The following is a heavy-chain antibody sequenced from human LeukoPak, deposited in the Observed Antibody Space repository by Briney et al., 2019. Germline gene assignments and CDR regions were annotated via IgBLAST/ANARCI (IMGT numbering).Heavy chain of an antibody. CDR2: ISGSGGST. CDR3: AKAAFGSTSCYND. V-gene: IGHV3-23*01. Sequence: GGSLRLSCAASGFTFSSYAMSWFRQPPGKGLEWVSAISGSGGSTYYADSVKGRFTISRDNSKNTLYLQMNSLRAEDTAVYYCAKAAFGSTSCYNDWGQGTLVTVSS. CDR1: GFTFSSYA. D-gene: IGHD2-2*02. J-gene: IGHJ4*02.